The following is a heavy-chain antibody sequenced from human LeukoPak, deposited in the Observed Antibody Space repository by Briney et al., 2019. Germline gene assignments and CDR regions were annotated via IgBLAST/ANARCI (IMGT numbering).Heavy chain of an antibody. Sequence: SETLSLTCTVSSGSINGYYWGWIRQPPGKGLEWIGSIYYSGSTYYNPSLKSRVTISVDTSKNQFSLKLSSVTAADTAVYYCARELSRGVTDYWGQGTLVTVSS. J-gene: IGHJ4*02. CDR3: ARELSRGVTDY. V-gene: IGHV4-39*07. D-gene: IGHD3-10*01. CDR2: IYYSGST. CDR1: SGSINGYY.